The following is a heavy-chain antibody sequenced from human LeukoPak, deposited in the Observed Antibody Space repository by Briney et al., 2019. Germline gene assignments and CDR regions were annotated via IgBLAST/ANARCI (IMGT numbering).Heavy chain of an antibody. V-gene: IGHV3-23*01. J-gene: IGHJ6*03. CDR3: AKGLRTGVGPYMGYHYYMDV. D-gene: IGHD3-16*01. CDR2: INDNGAGT. Sequence: GRSLRLSCAASGFTFSSYAMSWVRQAPGKGLKWVSTINDNGAGTYYADSVKGRSTISRDNSYNTVSLQMNSLRDEDTGAYYCAKGLRTGVGPYMGYHYYMDVWGKGATVTVSS. CDR1: GFTFSSYA.